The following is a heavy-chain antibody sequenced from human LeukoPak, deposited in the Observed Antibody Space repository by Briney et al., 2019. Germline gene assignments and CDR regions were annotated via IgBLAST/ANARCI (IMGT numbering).Heavy chain of an antibody. D-gene: IGHD1-14*01. Sequence: PSETLSLTCTVSGDSISRSSYYWGWIRQPPGVGLEWIGNMYYSGSSHYNPSLKSRATISVDTSKNQFSLKLSSVTAADTAVYYCGRVVTGFDYYMDVWGKGTTVIVS. CDR2: MYYSGSS. CDR1: GDSISRSSYY. CDR3: GRVVTGFDYYMDV. V-gene: IGHV4-39*01. J-gene: IGHJ6*03.